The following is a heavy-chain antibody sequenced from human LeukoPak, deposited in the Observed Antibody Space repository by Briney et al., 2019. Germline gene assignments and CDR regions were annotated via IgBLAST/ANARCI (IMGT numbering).Heavy chain of an antibody. CDR1: GYTFTGYD. CDR3: ARDLCTSSSWYSNNSCYYYYGMDV. CDR2: SSAYNGNT. D-gene: IGHD6-13*01. V-gene: IGHV1-18*01. Sequence: ASVKVSCKASGYTFTGYDINWVRQAPGQGLEWMGWSSAYNGNTNYAQKLQGRVTMTTDTSTSTAYMELRGLRSDDTAVYYCARDLCTSSSWYSNNSCYYYYGMDVWGQGTTVTVSS. J-gene: IGHJ6*02.